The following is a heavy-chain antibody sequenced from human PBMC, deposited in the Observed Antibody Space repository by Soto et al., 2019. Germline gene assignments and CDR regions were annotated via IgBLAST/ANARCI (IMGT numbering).Heavy chain of an antibody. J-gene: IGHJ6*02. CDR3: AKLAAYNYGWGRQNAYNNSGMAV. V-gene: IGHV4-34*01. D-gene: IGHD3-10*01. CDR2: INHSGST. Sequence: PSETLSLTCAVYGGSFSGYYWSWIRQPPGKGLEWIGEINHSGSTNYNPSLKSRVTISVDTSKNQFSLKLSSVTAADPAVYYCAKLAAYNYGWGRQNAYNNSGMAVWGQGT. CDR1: GGSFSGYY.